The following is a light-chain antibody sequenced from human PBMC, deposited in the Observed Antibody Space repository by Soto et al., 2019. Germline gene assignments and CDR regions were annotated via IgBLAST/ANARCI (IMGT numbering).Light chain of an antibody. V-gene: IGLV2-14*01. CDR3: SSYTSSSTLAV. Sequence: QSVLTRPASVSGSPGQSITISCTGTSSDVGGYNYVSWYQQHPGKAPKLMIYNVSNRPSGVSNRFSGSKSGNTASLTISGLQAEDEADYYCSSYTSSSTLAVFGTGTKVTVL. CDR1: SSDVGGYNY. J-gene: IGLJ1*01. CDR2: NVS.